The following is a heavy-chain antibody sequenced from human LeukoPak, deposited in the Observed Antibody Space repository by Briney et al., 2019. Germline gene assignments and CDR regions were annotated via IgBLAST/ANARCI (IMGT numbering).Heavy chain of an antibody. CDR2: IYYSGST. CDR1: GGSISSYY. D-gene: IGHD3-16*01. J-gene: IGHJ4*02. CDR3: ARDFGDHYFDY. Sequence: SETLSLTCTVSGGSISSYYWSWIRRPPGKGLEWIGYIYYSGSTNYNPSLKSRVTISVDTSKNQFSLKLSSVTAADTAVYYCARDFGDHYFDYWGQGTLVTVSS. V-gene: IGHV4-59*01.